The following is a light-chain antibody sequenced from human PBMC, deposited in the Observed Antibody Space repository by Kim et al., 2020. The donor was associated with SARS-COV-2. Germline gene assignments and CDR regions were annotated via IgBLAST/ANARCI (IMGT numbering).Light chain of an antibody. CDR1: QSVLYSSNNKNY. CDR3: QQYYGIPRT. V-gene: IGKV4-1*01. Sequence: ATINCKSSQSVLYSSNNKNYLAWYQQKPGQPPKLLIYWASTRESGVPDRFSGSGSGTDFALTISSLQAEDVAVYYCQQYYGIPRTFGQGTKVDIK. J-gene: IGKJ1*01. CDR2: WAS.